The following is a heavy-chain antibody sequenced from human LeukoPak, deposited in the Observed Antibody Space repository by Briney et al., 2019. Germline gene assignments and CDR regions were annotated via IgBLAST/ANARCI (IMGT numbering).Heavy chain of an antibody. CDR1: FISSSHH. V-gene: IGHV3-23*01. CDR3: VRSLDY. CDR2: IAGSDGFT. J-gene: IGHJ4*02. Sequence: FISSSHHWGWIRQSPGKGLEWVSVIAGSDGFTQYADSVKGRFTISRDNSKNTVYLQMNRLRVEDTALYYCVRSLDYWGQGTLVTVSS.